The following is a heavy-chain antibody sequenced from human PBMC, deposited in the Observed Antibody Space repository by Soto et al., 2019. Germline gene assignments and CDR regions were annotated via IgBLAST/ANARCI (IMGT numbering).Heavy chain of an antibody. CDR2: IRSGGSPI. CDR1: GFTFSSYS. J-gene: IGHJ4*02. CDR3: ARDPHSLDY. Sequence: EVQLVESGGGLVQPGGSLRLSCAASGFTFSSYSMNWVRQAPGKGLEWISYIRSGGSPIYYADSVKGRFTISRDNAKDSLYLQMNSLRDEDTAVYYCARDPHSLDYWGQGTLVTVAS. V-gene: IGHV3-48*02.